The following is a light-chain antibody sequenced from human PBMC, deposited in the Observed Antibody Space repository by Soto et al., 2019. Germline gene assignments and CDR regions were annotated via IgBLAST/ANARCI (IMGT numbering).Light chain of an antibody. J-gene: IGKJ5*01. CDR3: QQAYSFPIT. Sequence: DIQMTQSPSTLSASVEDRVTITCRASQSIGDLLAWYQQKPGEAPKVLIYKASYLESGVPSRFSGSGSGTEFTLTISSLQPEDFATYYCQQAYSFPITFGQGTRLEIK. CDR2: KAS. V-gene: IGKV1-5*03. CDR1: QSIGDL.